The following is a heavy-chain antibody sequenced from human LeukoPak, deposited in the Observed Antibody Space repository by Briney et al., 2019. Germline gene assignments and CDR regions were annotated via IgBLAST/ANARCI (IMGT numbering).Heavy chain of an antibody. Sequence: GGSLRLSCAASGFTFNTYTMNWVRQAPGKGLEWVSSISSGSSYIYYADSVKGRFTISRDNAKSSLYLQMNSLRAEDTAVYYCARSHTVVTPYYFDYWGQGTLVTVSS. CDR2: ISSGSSYI. J-gene: IGHJ4*02. CDR3: ARSHTVVTPYYFDY. CDR1: GFTFNTYT. V-gene: IGHV3-21*01. D-gene: IGHD4-23*01.